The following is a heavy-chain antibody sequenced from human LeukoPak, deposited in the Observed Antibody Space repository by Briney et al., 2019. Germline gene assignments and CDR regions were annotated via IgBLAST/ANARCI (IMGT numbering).Heavy chain of an antibody. CDR1: GGSISSSSYY. CDR2: IYYSGST. D-gene: IGHD3-3*01. J-gene: IGHJ3*02. Sequence: SETLSLTXTVSGGSISSSSYYWSWIRQPPGKGLEWIGSIYYSGSTYYKPSLKSRVTISVDTSKNQFSLKLSSVTAADTAVYYCARGTVLRFLEWPPYDAFDIWGQGTMVTVSS. CDR3: ARGTVLRFLEWPPYDAFDI. V-gene: IGHV4-39*01.